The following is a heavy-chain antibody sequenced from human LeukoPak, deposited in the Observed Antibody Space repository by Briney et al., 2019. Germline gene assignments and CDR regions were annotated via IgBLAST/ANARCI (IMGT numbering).Heavy chain of an antibody. Sequence: PSETLSLTCTVSGGSISSSSYYWGWIRQPPGKGLEWIGSIYYSGSTYYNPSLKSRVTISVDTSKNQFSLKLSSVTAADTAVYYCARWVATRTPEFDPWGQGTLVTVSS. V-gene: IGHV4-39*01. D-gene: IGHD2-21*02. CDR2: IYYSGST. J-gene: IGHJ5*02. CDR3: ARWVATRTPEFDP. CDR1: GGSISSSSYY.